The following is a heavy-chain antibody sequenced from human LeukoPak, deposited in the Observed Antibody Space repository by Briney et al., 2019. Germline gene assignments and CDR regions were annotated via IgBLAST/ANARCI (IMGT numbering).Heavy chain of an antibody. D-gene: IGHD1-26*01. CDR2: ISYDGSNK. J-gene: IGHJ4*02. CDR1: GFTFSSYG. CDR3: ARNGLGATTPNFDY. Sequence: GGSLRLSCAASGFTFSSYGMHWVRQAPGKGLEWVAVISYDGSNKYYADSAKGRFTFSRDNSKNTLYLQMNSLRAEDTAGYCCARNGLGATTPNFDYWGQGTLVTVSS. V-gene: IGHV3-30*03.